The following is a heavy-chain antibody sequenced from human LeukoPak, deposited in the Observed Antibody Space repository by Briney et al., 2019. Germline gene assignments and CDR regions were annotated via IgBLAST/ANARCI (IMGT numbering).Heavy chain of an antibody. Sequence: ASVKVSCKASGYTFTSYYMHWVRQAPGQGLEWMGIITPSGGSTSYAQKFQGRVTMTRDTSTSTVYMEMSSLRSEDTAVYYCARGPPKTYDISAATWFDPWGQGTLVTVSS. CDR1: GYTFTSYY. J-gene: IGHJ5*02. V-gene: IGHV1-46*01. CDR3: ARGPPKTYDISAATWFDP. CDR2: ITPSGGST. D-gene: IGHD3-9*01.